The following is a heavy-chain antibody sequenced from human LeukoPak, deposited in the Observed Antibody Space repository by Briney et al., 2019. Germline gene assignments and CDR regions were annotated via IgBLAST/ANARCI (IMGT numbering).Heavy chain of an antibody. CDR1: GFTFSTYA. J-gene: IGHJ5*02. Sequence: GGSLRLSCAASGFTFSTYAMHWVRQAPGKGLEWVTIISADGNNKYYTDSVKGRFTISRDNSKNTLYLQMDSLRAEDTAVYYCARDAPGGSSSWYPGWFDPWGQGTLVTVSS. D-gene: IGHD6-13*01. CDR2: ISADGNNK. V-gene: IGHV3-30-3*01. CDR3: ARDAPGGSSSWYPGWFDP.